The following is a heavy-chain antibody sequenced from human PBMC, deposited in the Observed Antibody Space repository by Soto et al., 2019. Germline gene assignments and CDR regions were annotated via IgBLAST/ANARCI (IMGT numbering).Heavy chain of an antibody. CDR1: GYRFSTYD. Sequence: DVQLLESGGGLVQPGGSLRLSCAASGYRFSTYDMSWVRQAPGKGLEWVSVMSGSGSGTYYADSVKGRFTISRDNSKNKLYLQMNSLRAEDTAVYYCVRQAKLTTVTANVGYYYGLDVWGQGTTVTVSS. J-gene: IGHJ6*02. D-gene: IGHD4-4*01. CDR3: VRQAKLTTVTANVGYYYGLDV. CDR2: MSGSGSGT. V-gene: IGHV3-23*01.